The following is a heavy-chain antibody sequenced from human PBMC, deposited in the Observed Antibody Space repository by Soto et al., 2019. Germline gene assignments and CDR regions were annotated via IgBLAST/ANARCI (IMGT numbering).Heavy chain of an antibody. D-gene: IGHD3-10*01. J-gene: IGHJ4*02. Sequence: SVKVSCKAAGGTFSSYAINWVLQAPGQGLEWMGGIIPIFGTANYAQKFQGRVTITADESTSTAYMELSSLRSEDTAVYYCARFGELGFDYWGQGTLVTVSS. CDR3: ARFGELGFDY. CDR2: IIPIFGTA. V-gene: IGHV1-69*13. CDR1: GGTFSSYA.